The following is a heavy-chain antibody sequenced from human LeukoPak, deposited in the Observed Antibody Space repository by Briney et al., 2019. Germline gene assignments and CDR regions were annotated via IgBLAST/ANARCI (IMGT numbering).Heavy chain of an antibody. CDR2: IGSSGSTI. V-gene: IGHV3-48*04. D-gene: IGHD1-26*01. CDR3: ARQSPDSGRPFDY. Sequence: PGGSLRLSCAATGFTFSVYSMNWVRQAPGKGLEWVSYIGSSGSTIYYADSVKGRFTISRDNAKSSLFLQMNSLRAEDTAVYYCARQSPDSGRPFDYWGQGTLVTVSS. J-gene: IGHJ4*02. CDR1: GFTFSVYS.